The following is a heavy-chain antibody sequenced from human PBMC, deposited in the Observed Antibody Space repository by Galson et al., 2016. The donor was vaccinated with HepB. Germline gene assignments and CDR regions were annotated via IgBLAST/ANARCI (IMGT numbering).Heavy chain of an antibody. D-gene: IGHD3-10*01. CDR2: IYYSGST. Sequence: TLSLTCTVSGGSISSGGYYWSWIRQHPGKGLEWIGYIYYSGSTYYNPSLKSRVIMSVDTSKNQFSLRLGSVTAADTAVYYCARGLRGWFRELSAPDYWGKGTTVTVSS. CDR1: GGSISSGGYY. V-gene: IGHV4-31*03. J-gene: IGHJ6*04. CDR3: ARGLRGWFRELSAPDY.